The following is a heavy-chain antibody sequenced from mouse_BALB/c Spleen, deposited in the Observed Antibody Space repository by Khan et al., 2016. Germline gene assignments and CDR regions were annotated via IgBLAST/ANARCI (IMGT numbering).Heavy chain of an antibody. CDR3: AIHRRNYGSPWYFDV. Sequence: EVELVESGGGLVQPGGSLKLSCATSGFTFSDYYMYWVRQTPEKRLEWVAYISNGGDNTYYPDTVKGRFTISRDNAKNILYLQMSRLKSEDTAMYYYAIHRRNYGSPWYFDVWGAGTTVTVSS. J-gene: IGHJ1*01. CDR1: GFTFSDYY. CDR2: ISNGGDNT. V-gene: IGHV5-12*02. D-gene: IGHD1-1*01.